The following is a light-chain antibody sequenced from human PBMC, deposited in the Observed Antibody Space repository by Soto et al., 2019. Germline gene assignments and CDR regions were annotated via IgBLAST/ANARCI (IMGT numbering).Light chain of an antibody. CDR1: SSDLASYNR. J-gene: IGLJ1*01. V-gene: IGLV2-18*02. CDR2: EVN. Sequence: QSALTQPPSVSGSPGQSVTISCTGTSSDLASYNRVSWYQQHPGKAPKLIIYEVNKRPSGVSDRFSGSKSGDTASLTISGLQPEDEADYSCSSFTDTNTPFVFGSGTKVTVL. CDR3: SSFTDTNTPFV.